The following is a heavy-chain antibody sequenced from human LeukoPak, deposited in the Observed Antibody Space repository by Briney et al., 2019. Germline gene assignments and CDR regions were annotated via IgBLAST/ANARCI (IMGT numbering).Heavy chain of an antibody. CDR1: GYSISSNYY. Sequence: SETLSLTCTVSGYSISSNYYWAWIRQPPGKGLEWIGSIYHPVDTSYNPSLKSRVTISVDTSKNQFSLKLSSVTAADTAVYFCARGPYSYDSSGAFDIWGQGTMVTVSS. D-gene: IGHD3-22*01. V-gene: IGHV4-38-2*02. CDR3: ARGPYSYDSSGAFDI. CDR2: IYHPVDT. J-gene: IGHJ3*02.